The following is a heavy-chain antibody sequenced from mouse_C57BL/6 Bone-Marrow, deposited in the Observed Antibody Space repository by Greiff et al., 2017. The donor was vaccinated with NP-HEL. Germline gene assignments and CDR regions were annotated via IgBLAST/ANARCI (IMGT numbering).Heavy chain of an antibody. D-gene: IGHD1-1*01. V-gene: IGHV1-64*01. CDR1: GYTFTSYW. Sequence: QVQLQQPGAELVKPGASVKLSCKASGYTFTSYWMHWVKQRPGQGLEWIGMIHPNSGSTNYNEKFKSKATLTVDKSSSTAYMQLSSLTSEDSAVYYCARRHYYGSSYGDDLDYWGQGTTLTVSS. CDR2: IHPNSGST. CDR3: ARRHYYGSSYGDDLDY. J-gene: IGHJ2*01.